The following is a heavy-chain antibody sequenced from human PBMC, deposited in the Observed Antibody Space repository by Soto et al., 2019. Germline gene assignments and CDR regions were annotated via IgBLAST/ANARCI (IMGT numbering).Heavy chain of an antibody. D-gene: IGHD3-22*01. CDR3: AREWDSGGYYRHDAYYI. V-gene: IGHV3-33*01. Sequence: GGSLRLSCAASGFTFSSYGMHWVRQAPGKGLEWVAVIWYDGSNKYYEDSVKGRFTISRDNSRNTLYLQMNSLRAEDTAVYYFAREWDSGGYYRHDAYYIWGEGTMVNVS. J-gene: IGHJ3*02. CDR2: IWYDGSNK. CDR1: GFTFSSYG.